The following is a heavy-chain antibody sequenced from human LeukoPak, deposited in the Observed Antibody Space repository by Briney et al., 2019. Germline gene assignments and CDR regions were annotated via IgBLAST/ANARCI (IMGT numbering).Heavy chain of an antibody. CDR2: INHSGST. CDR3: ARSSAVAGLFDY. CDR1: GGSFSGYY. D-gene: IGHD6-19*01. V-gene: IGHV4-34*01. J-gene: IGHJ4*02. Sequence: PSETLSLTCAVYGGSFSGYYWSWIRQPPGKGLEWIGEINHSGSTNYNPSLKSRVTIPVDTSKNQFSLKLSSVTAADTAVYYCARSSAVAGLFDYWGQGTLVTVSS.